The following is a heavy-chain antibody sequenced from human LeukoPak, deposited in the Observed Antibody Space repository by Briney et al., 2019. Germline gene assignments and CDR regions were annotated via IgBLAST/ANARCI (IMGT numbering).Heavy chain of an antibody. D-gene: IGHD3-22*01. V-gene: IGHV4-39*01. CDR1: GGSISSSSYY. CDR3: ARHTYYDSFS. Sequence: SETLSLTCTVSGGSISSSSYYWGWIRQPPGKGLEWIGSIYYSGSTYYNPSLKSRVTISVDTSKNQFSLKLSSVTAADTAVYYCARHTYYDSFSWGQGTVVTVSS. CDR2: IYYSGST. J-gene: IGHJ3*01.